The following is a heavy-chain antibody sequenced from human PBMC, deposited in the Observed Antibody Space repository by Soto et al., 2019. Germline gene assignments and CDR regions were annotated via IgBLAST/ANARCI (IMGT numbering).Heavy chain of an antibody. CDR3: AKVVYYDSSGPFDY. V-gene: IGHV3-9*01. CDR2: ISWNSGSI. Sequence: GGSLSLSCAASGFTFDDYAMHWVRQAPGKGLEWVSGISWNSGSIGYEDSVKGRFTISRDNSKNTLYLQMNSLRAEETAVYYCAKVVYYDSSGPFDYWGQGTLVTVPQ. CDR1: GFTFDDYA. D-gene: IGHD3-22*01. J-gene: IGHJ4*02.